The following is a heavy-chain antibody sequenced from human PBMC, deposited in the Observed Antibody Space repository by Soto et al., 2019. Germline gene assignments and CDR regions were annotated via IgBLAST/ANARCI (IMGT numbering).Heavy chain of an antibody. CDR2: ISAYNGNT. D-gene: IGHD3-9*01. J-gene: IGHJ3*02. CDR1: GYTFTSYG. Sequence: QVQLVQSGAEVKKPGASVKVSCKASGYTFTSYGISWVRQAPGQGLEWMGWISAYNGNTNYAQKLQGRVTTTTDTSTSTAYMELRSLRSDDTAVYYCAKTTDYDILTGYYPDAFDIWGQGTMVTVSS. V-gene: IGHV1-18*01. CDR3: AKTTDYDILTGYYPDAFDI.